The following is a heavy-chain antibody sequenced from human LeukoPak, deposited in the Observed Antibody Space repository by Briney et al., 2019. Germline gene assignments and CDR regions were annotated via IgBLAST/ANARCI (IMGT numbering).Heavy chain of an antibody. CDR1: GGSFSGYY. CDR2: INHSGST. J-gene: IGHJ6*03. D-gene: IGHD3-22*01. V-gene: IGHV4-34*01. Sequence: SETLSLTCAVYGGSFSGYYWSWIRQPPGKGLEWIGEINHSGSTNYNPSLKGRVTISVDTSKNQFSLKLSSVTAADTAVYYCARRGPNYDSSGYYPNYYYYYMDVWGKGTTVTISS. CDR3: ARRGPNYDSSGYYPNYYYYYMDV.